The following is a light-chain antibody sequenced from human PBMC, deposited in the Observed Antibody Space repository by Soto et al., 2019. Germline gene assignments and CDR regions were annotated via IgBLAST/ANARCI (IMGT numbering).Light chain of an antibody. J-gene: IGLJ1*01. CDR3: SSYTSTSAPYV. V-gene: IGLV2-14*01. CDR2: EVS. CDR1: SSDIGGFNY. Sequence: QSALTQPASVSGSPGQSITISCTGTSSDIGGFNYVSWYQQHPGTAPKLILFEVSHRPSAVSNRFSGSKSGNTASLTISGLQAEDEADYFCSSYTSTSAPYVFGTGTKLTVL.